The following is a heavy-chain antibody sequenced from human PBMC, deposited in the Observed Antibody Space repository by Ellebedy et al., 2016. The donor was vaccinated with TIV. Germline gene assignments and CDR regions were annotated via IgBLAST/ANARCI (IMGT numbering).Heavy chain of an antibody. V-gene: IGHV1-2*02. CDR1: GYTFTGYY. CDR2: INPNSGGT. D-gene: IGHD6-19*01. CDR3: ARGPRSGSGWYGDYYYYYMDV. Sequence: ASVKVSXXASGYTFTGYYMHWVRQAPGQGLEWMGWINPNSGGTNYAQKFQGRVTMTRDTSISTAYMELSRLRSDDTAVYYCARGPRSGSGWYGDYYYYYMDVWGKGTTVTVSS. J-gene: IGHJ6*03.